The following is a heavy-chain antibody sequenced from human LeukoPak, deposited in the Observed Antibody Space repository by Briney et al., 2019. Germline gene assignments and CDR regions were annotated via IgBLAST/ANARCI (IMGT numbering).Heavy chain of an antibody. J-gene: IGHJ5*02. CDR3: ARDRYSTSSVSWFDP. CDR2: ISSSSSYI. Sequence: GGSLRLSCAASGFTFSSYSMNWVRQAPGKGLEWVSSISSSSSYIYYADSVKGRFTIPRDNAKNSLYLQMNSLRTDDTAVYYCARDRYSTSSVSWFDPWGQGTLVTVSS. V-gene: IGHV3-21*01. D-gene: IGHD6-6*01. CDR1: GFTFSSYS.